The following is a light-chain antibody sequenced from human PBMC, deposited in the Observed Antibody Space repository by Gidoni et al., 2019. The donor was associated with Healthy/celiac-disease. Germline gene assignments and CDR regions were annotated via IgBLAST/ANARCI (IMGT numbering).Light chain of an antibody. CDR3: AAWDDSLSGPGVV. V-gene: IGLV1-47*01. CDR2: RNN. CDR1: SPNSGSNY. J-gene: IGLJ2*01. Sequence: SVLTQPPTASGTPGQRVTISCSVRSPNSGSNYVYWYQQRPGTAPKLLISRNNQRPSGVPDRFSGPKSGTSAPLAISGLRSEDEADYYCAAWDDSLSGPGVVFGGGTKLTVL.